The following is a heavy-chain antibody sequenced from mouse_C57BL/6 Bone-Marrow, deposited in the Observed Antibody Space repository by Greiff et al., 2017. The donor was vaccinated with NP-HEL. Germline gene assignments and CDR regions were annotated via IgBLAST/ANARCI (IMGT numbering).Heavy chain of an antibody. J-gene: IGHJ2*01. CDR3: ERWDTTVVAQFDY. CDR1: GYTFTSYW. V-gene: IGHV1-69*01. D-gene: IGHD1-1*01. CDR2: IDPSDSYT. Sequence: QVQLQQPGAELVMPGASVKLSCKASGYTFTSYWMHWVKQRPGQGLEWIGEIDPSDSYTNYNQKFKGKSTLTVDKSSSTAYMQLSSLTSEDSAIYYCERWDTTVVAQFDYWGQGTTLTVSS.